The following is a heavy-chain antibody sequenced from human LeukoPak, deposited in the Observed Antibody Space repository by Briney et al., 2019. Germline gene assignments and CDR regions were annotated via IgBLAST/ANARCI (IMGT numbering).Heavy chain of an antibody. V-gene: IGHV4-34*01. Sequence: SETLSLTCAVYGGSFSGYYWSWIRQPPGKGLEWIGEINHSGSTNYNPSLKSRVTISVDTTKNQFSLKLSSVTAADTAVYYCARRRGAARIDYWGQGTLVTVSS. CDR1: GGSFSGYY. CDR2: INHSGST. D-gene: IGHD6-6*01. CDR3: ARRRGAARIDY. J-gene: IGHJ4*02.